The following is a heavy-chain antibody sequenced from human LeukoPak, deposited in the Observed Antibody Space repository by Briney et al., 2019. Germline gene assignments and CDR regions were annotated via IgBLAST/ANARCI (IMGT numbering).Heavy chain of an antibody. CDR3: ATDSMAAYKGDFDY. Sequence: GGSLRLSCAASGFTLSSYEMNWVRQAPGKGLEWVSYISNSGNSIQYEDPVKGRFTISRDNAKNSLYLQMNSLEAEDTAVYYCATDSMAAYKGDFDYWGQGTLVTVSS. D-gene: IGHD5-24*01. CDR1: GFTLSSYE. CDR2: ISNSGNSI. V-gene: IGHV3-48*03. J-gene: IGHJ4*02.